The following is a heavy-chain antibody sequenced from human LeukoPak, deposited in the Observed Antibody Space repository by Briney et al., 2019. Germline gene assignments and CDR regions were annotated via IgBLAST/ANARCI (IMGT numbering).Heavy chain of an antibody. Sequence: PSETLSLTCAVYGGSFSGYYWSWIRQPPGKGLEWIGYISYSGNTNYNPSLQSRVTISLDTSKNQFSLKLSSVTAADTAVYYCARGGSGHDAFDIWGQGTMVTVSS. CDR3: ARGGSGHDAFDI. CDR1: GGSFSGYY. V-gene: IGHV4-59*01. J-gene: IGHJ3*02. D-gene: IGHD2-15*01. CDR2: ISYSGNT.